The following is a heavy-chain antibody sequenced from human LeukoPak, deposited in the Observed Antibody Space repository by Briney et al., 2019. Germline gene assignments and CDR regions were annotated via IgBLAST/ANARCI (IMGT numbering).Heavy chain of an antibody. CDR1: GGTFSSYA. Sequence: ASVKVSCKASGGTFSSYAISWVRQAPGQGLEWMGGITPIFGTANYAQKFQGRVTITADESTSTAYMELSSLRSEDTAVYYCATSIVGALTPPDDYWGQGTLVTVSS. D-gene: IGHD1-26*01. CDR3: ATSIVGALTPPDDY. V-gene: IGHV1-69*13. J-gene: IGHJ4*02. CDR2: ITPIFGTA.